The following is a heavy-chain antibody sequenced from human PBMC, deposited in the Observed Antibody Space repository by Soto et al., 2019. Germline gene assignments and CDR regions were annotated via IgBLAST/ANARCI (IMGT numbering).Heavy chain of an antibody. D-gene: IGHD1-26*01. CDR3: AKDSISDRETFNFDS. V-gene: IGHV3-23*01. J-gene: IGHJ4*02. CDR1: EFAYRGDT. Sequence: QPGGSLRHTFVASEFAYRGDTMSWDRQAPGKRLEWVSAITSSGDYTTHADSEKGRFTISRDNSKNTLYLQMNSLRAEDTAFYYCAKDSISDRETFNFDSWGQGTLVTVSS. CDR2: ITSSGDYT.